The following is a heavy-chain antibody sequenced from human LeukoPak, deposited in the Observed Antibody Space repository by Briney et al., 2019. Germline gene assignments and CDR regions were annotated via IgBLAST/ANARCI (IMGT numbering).Heavy chain of an antibody. V-gene: IGHV3-23*01. D-gene: IGHD2-2*01. Sequence: PGGSLRLSCAASGFSLSSYAMSWVRQAPGKGLEWVASISGSGDDAYIADSVKGRFTISRDNSKKTLLLQMTSLRDGDTAVYHCARSLRHCTSTSCSLYYYMDVWGKGTTVTVSS. J-gene: IGHJ6*03. CDR1: GFSLSSYA. CDR2: ISGSGDDA. CDR3: ARSLRHCTSTSCSLYYYMDV.